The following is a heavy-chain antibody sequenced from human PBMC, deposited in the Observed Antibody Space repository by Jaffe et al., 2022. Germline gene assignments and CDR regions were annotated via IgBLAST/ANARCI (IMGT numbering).Heavy chain of an antibody. Sequence: QVQLVQSGAEVKKPGASVKVSCKASGYTFTSYAMHWVRQAPGQRLEWMGWINAGNGNTKYSQKFQGRVTITRDTSASTAYMELSSLRSEDTAVYYCARSGGPHYDFWSSPGYYYYMDVWGKGTTVTVSS. D-gene: IGHD3-3*01. CDR2: INAGNGNT. CDR3: ARSGGPHYDFWSSPGYYYYMDV. CDR1: GYTFTSYA. V-gene: IGHV1-3*01. J-gene: IGHJ6*03.